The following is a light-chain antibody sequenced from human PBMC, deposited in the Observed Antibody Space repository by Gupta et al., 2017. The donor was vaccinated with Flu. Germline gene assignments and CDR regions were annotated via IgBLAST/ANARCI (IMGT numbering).Light chain of an antibody. CDR2: DTS. J-gene: IGLJ2*01. CDR1: TGAVTSGNY. CDR3: LLSYSGARYVV. V-gene: IGLV7-46*01. Sequence: QAVVTQEPSLTVSPGGPVPLTCAPSTGAVTSGNYPYWFQQKPGQAPRTLIYDTSNKHSWTPARFSGSLLGGKAALTLSGAQPEDEAEYYCLLSYSGARYVVFGGGTKLTVL.